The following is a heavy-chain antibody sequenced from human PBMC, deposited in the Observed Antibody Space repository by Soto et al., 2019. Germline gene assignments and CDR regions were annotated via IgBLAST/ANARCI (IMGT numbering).Heavy chain of an antibody. CDR2: ISAYNGNT. CDR1: GYTFTSYA. V-gene: IGHV1-18*01. J-gene: IGHJ4*02. Sequence: QVQLVQSGAEVKKPGASVKVSCKASGYTFTSYAISWVQQAPGQGLEWMGWISAYNGNTNYAQKLQGRVTMTTDTSTSTAYRELRSLRSDDTAVYYRPRDAPPEDHWGQGTLVTVSS. CDR3: PRDAPPEDH.